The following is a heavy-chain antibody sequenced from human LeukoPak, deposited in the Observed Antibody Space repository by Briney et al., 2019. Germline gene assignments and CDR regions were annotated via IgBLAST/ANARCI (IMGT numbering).Heavy chain of an antibody. Sequence: PGGSLRLSCAASGFTFSSYGMHWVRQAPGKGLEWVSAISGSGGSTYYADSVKGRFTISRDNSKNTLYLQMNSLRAEDTAVYYCAKDRCSSTSCYSWVAVAGTPLGYWGQGTLVTVSS. J-gene: IGHJ4*02. CDR2: ISGSGGST. D-gene: IGHD2-2*01. V-gene: IGHV3-23*01. CDR3: AKDRCSSTSCYSWVAVAGTPLGY. CDR1: GFTFSSYG.